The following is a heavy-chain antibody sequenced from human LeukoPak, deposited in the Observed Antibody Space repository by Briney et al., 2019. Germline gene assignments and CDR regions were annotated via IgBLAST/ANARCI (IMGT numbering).Heavy chain of an antibody. CDR1: GGSFSGYY. V-gene: IGHV4-34*01. Sequence: PSETLSLTCAVYGGSFSGYYWSWIRQPPGKGLEWIGEINHSGSTNYNPSLKSRVTISVDTSKNQFSLKLSSVTAADTAVYYCARGQRYFDWLLYSRLDPWGQGTLVTVSS. CDR3: ARGQRYFDWLLYSRLDP. D-gene: IGHD3-9*01. CDR2: INHSGST. J-gene: IGHJ5*02.